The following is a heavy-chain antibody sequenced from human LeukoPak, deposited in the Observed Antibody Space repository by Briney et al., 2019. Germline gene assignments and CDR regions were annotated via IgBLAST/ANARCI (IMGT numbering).Heavy chain of an antibody. Sequence: GGSLGLSCAASGFTFTSYAMSWVRQAPGKGLEWVSAISGTGVSTYYADSVKGRFTISRDDSKNTLSLQMNSLRAEDTAIYYCAKKSGNLYYFDYWGQGTLVTVSS. J-gene: IGHJ4*02. D-gene: IGHD3-16*01. V-gene: IGHV3-23*01. CDR3: AKKSGNLYYFDY. CDR2: ISGTGVST. CDR1: GFTFTSYA.